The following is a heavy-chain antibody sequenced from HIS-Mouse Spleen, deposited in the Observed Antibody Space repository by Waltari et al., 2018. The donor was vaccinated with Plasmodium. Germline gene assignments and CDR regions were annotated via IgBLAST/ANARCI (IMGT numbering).Heavy chain of an antibody. CDR3: AKGGLTTYYYYGMDV. V-gene: IGHV3-43*01. CDR2: ISWDGGST. J-gene: IGHJ6*02. D-gene: IGHD4-4*01. Sequence: EVQLVESGGVVVQPGGSLRLSCAASGFTFDDYTMHWVRQAPGKGLEWVASISWDGGSTYYADSGKGRFTISRDNSKNSLYLQMNSLRTEDTALYYCAKGGLTTYYYYGMDVWGQGTTVTVSS. CDR1: GFTFDDYT.